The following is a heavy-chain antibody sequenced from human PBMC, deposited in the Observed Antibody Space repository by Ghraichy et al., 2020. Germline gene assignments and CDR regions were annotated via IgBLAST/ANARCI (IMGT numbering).Heavy chain of an antibody. D-gene: IGHD2-15*01. J-gene: IGHJ6*02. V-gene: IGHV1-18*01. CDR2: ISAYNGNT. CDR1: GYTFTSYG. Sequence: ASVKVSCKASGYTFTSYGISWVRQAPGQGLEWMGWISAYNGNTNYAQKLQGRVTMTTDTSTSTAYMELRSLRSDDTAVYYCAREYCSGGSCYGFWYYYYGMDVWGQGTTVTVSS. CDR3: AREYCSGGSCYGFWYYYYGMDV.